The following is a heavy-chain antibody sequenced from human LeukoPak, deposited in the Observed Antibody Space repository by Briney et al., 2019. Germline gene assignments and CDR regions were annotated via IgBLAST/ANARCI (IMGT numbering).Heavy chain of an antibody. CDR1: GGSISSYY. J-gene: IGHJ5*02. CDR3: ASIYYYDSAPFDP. V-gene: IGHV4-59*08. CDR2: IYYSGST. D-gene: IGHD3-22*01. Sequence: KPSETLSLTCTVSGGSISSYYWSWIRQPPGKGLEWIGYIYYSGSTNYNPSLKSRVTISVDTSKNQFSLKLSSVTAAETAVYYCASIYYYDSAPFDPWGQGTLVTVSS.